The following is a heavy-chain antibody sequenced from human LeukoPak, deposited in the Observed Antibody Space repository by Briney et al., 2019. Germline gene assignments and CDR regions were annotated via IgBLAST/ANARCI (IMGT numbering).Heavy chain of an antibody. CDR1: GYTFTSYD. J-gene: IGHJ5*02. D-gene: IGHD6-13*01. Sequence: GASVKVSCKASGYTFTSYDINWVRQATGQGLEWMGWMNPNSGNTGYAQKFQGRVTMTRNTSISTAYMELSSLRSEDTAVYYCARGYPQLKPRWFDPWGQGTLVTVSS. V-gene: IGHV1-8*01. CDR2: MNPNSGNT. CDR3: ARGYPQLKPRWFDP.